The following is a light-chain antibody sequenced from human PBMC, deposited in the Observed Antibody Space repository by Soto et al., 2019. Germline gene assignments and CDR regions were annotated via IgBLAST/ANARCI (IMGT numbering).Light chain of an antibody. CDR1: QSVGSQ. V-gene: IGKV3-15*01. Sequence: EIVLTQSPATLSVSPGERVTLSCRASQSVGSQLAWYQQKPGHVPRLFIYDASTRATGIPARFSGSGSGTEFTLTISCLQSEDSAVYSCQQYSNWPVSFGGGTKVEI. J-gene: IGKJ4*02. CDR3: QQYSNWPVS. CDR2: DAS.